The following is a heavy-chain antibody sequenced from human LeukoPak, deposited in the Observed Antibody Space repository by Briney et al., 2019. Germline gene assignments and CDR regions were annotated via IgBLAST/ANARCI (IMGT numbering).Heavy chain of an antibody. Sequence: GGSLRLSCAASGFTFSTNAMNWVRQAPGKGLEWVANIKQDGSEKYYVDSLKGRITISRDNAKNSLYLQMNSLRAEDTAVYYCARVSWDSSTWYYLDYWGQGTQVTVSS. CDR1: GFTFSTNA. D-gene: IGHD6-13*01. V-gene: IGHV3-7*01. CDR3: ARVSWDSSTWYYLDY. J-gene: IGHJ4*02. CDR2: IKQDGSEK.